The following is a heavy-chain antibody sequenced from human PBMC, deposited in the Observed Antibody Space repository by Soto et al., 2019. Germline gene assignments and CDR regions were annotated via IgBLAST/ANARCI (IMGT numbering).Heavy chain of an antibody. CDR2: IYYSGST. CDR1: GSAISGGGCY. V-gene: IGHV4-30-4*01. CDR3: ARGYAFDI. Sequence: GSAISGGGCYWSWIRQPPGKGLEWIGYIYYSGSTYYNPSLKSRVTISVDTSKNQFSLKLSSVTAADTAVYYCARGYAFDIWGQGTMVTVSS. J-gene: IGHJ3*02.